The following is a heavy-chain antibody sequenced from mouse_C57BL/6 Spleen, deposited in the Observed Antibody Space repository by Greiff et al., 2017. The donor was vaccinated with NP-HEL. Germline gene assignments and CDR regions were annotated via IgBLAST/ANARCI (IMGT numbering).Heavy chain of an antibody. CDR1: GYTFTSYW. J-gene: IGHJ2*01. V-gene: IGHV1-64*01. Sequence: QVQLQQPGAELVKPGASVKLSCKASGYTFTSYWMHWVKQRPGQGLEWIGMIHPNSGSTNYNEKFKSKATLTVDKSSSTAYMQLSSLTSEDSAVYYCARGYYYGSSFYLDYWGQGTTLTVSS. CDR3: ARGYYYGSSFYLDY. D-gene: IGHD1-1*01. CDR2: IHPNSGST.